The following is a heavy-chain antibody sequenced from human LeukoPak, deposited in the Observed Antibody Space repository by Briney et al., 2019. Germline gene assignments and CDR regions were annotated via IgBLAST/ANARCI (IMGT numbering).Heavy chain of an antibody. D-gene: IGHD5-12*01. CDR2: IIPILDIP. J-gene: IGHJ4*02. CDR3: ARARSGYSGYDCDY. V-gene: IGHV1-69*04. CDR1: GGTFSSYA. Sequence: GSSVTVSCKSSGGTFSSYAISWVRQAPGQGLEWMGRIIPILDIPNYAQKFQGRVTITADKSTSTAYMELSSLRSEDTAVYYCARARSGYSGYDCDYWGQGTLVTVSS.